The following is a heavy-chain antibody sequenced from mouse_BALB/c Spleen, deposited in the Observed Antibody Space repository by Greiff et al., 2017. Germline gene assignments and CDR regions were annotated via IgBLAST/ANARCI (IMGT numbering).Heavy chain of an antibody. J-gene: IGHJ3*01. D-gene: IGHD1-2*01. CDR1: GFNIKDTY. CDR3: ARSRYYGPFAY. CDR2: IDPANGNT. Sequence: VQLQQSGAELVKPGASVKLSCTASGFNIKDTYMHWVKQRPEQGLEWIGRIDPANGNTKYDPKFPGQATITADTSSNTAYLQLSSLTSEDTAVYYCARSRYYGPFAYWGQGTLVTVSA. V-gene: IGHV14-3*02.